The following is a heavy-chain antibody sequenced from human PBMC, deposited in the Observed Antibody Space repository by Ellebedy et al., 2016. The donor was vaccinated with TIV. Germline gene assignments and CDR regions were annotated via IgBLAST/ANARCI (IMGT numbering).Heavy chain of an antibody. CDR2: IYYSGST. J-gene: IGHJ4*02. Sequence: SETLSLTXTVSGGSISSYYWSWIRQPPGKGLEWIGYIYYSGSTNYNPSLKSRVTISVDTSKNQFSLKLSSVTAADTAVYYCARGMGGSWYPDHIDYWGQGTLVTVSS. CDR1: GGSISSYY. V-gene: IGHV4-59*01. CDR3: ARGMGGSWYPDHIDY. D-gene: IGHD6-13*01.